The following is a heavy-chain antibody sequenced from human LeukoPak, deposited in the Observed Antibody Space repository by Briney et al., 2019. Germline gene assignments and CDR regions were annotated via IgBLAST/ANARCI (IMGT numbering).Heavy chain of an antibody. CDR2: INYHGNEN. J-gene: IGHJ4*02. CDR1: GFTFSDYW. V-gene: IGHV3-7*01. Sequence: GGSLRLSCAASGFTFSDYWMQWVRQAPGKGLEWVANINYHGNENYLLDSVKGRFTISRDNAKNSLFLQMNSLRVEDTAVYYCTRGDPDYWGLRTLVTVSS. D-gene: IGHD2-21*02. CDR3: TRGDPDY.